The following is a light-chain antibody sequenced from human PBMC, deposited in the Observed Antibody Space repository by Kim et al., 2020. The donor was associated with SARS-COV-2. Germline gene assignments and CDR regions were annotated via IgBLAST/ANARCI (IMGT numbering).Light chain of an antibody. CDR2: AAS. CDR3: QQSYSTSSVS. V-gene: IGKV1-39*01. J-gene: IGKJ2*03. CDR1: QSISSY. Sequence: ASVGDRVTITCRASQSISSYLNWYQQKPGKAPKLLIYAASSLQSGVPSRLSGSGSGTDFTLTISSLQPEDFATYYCQQSYSTSSVSFGQGTKLEI.